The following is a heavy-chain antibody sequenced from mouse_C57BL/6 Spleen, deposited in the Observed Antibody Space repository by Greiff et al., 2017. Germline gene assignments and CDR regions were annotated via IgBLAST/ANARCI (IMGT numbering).Heavy chain of an antibody. CDR1: GFTFSDAW. J-gene: IGHJ1*03. D-gene: IGHD1-1*01. CDR2: IRNKANNHAT. V-gene: IGHV6-6*01. CDR3: TRGRFITTVVATKYFDV. Sequence: EVKLQESGGGLVQPGGSMKLSCAASGFTFSDAWMDWVRQSPEKGLEWVAEIRNKANNHATYYAESVKGRFTISGDDSKSSVYLQMNSLRAEDTGIYYCTRGRFITTVVATKYFDVWGTGTTVTVSS.